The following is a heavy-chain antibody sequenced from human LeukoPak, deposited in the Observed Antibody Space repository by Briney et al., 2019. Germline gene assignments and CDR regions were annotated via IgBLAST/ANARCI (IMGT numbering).Heavy chain of an antibody. V-gene: IGHV3-48*04. J-gene: IGHJ4*02. CDR1: GFTFSSYS. CDR3: GRATVFWSGYYSY. D-gene: IGHD3-3*01. CDR2: ISSSSSTI. Sequence: GGSLRLSCAASGFTFSSYSMNWVRQAPGKGLEWVSYISSSSSTIYYADSVKGRLTISRDNAKNSLYLQMNSLTAEDTAIYYGGRATVFWSGYYSYWGQEPLVTVPS.